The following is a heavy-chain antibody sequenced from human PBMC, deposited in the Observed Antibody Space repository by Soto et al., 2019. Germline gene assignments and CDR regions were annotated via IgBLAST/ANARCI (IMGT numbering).Heavy chain of an antibody. J-gene: IGHJ6*03. D-gene: IGHD2-21*02. Sequence: GGSLRLSCAASGFTFSSYGMHWVRQAPGKGLEWVAVISYDGSNKYYADSVKGRFTISRDNSKNTLYLQMNSLRAEDTAVYYCAKDRGDLLYYMDVWGKGTTVTVSS. CDR1: GFTFSSYG. V-gene: IGHV3-30*18. CDR3: AKDRGDLLYYMDV. CDR2: ISYDGSNK.